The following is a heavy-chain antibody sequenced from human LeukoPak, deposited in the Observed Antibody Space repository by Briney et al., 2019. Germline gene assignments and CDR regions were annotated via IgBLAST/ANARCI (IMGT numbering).Heavy chain of an antibody. V-gene: IGHV1-2*02. CDR1: GGTFSSYA. Sequence: ASVKVSCKASGGTFSSYAISWVRQAPGQGLEWMGWINPNSGGTNYAQKFQGRVTMTRDTSISTAYMELSRLRSDDTAVYYCARGGAPYSSSWYWFDPWGQGTLVTVSS. J-gene: IGHJ5*02. CDR3: ARGGAPYSSSWYWFDP. CDR2: INPNSGGT. D-gene: IGHD6-13*01.